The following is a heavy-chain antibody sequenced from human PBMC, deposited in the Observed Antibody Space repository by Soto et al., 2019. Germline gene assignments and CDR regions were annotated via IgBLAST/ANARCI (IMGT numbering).Heavy chain of an antibody. CDR3: AREEGYSSSLSYFDY. D-gene: IGHD6-6*01. J-gene: IGHJ4*02. CDR1: GFTFSSYA. V-gene: IGHV3-30-3*01. Sequence: GGSLRLSCAASGFTFSSYAMHWVRQAPGKGLEWVAVISYDGSNKYYADSVKGRFTISRDNSKNTLYLQMNSLRAEDTAVYYCAREEGYSSSLSYFDYWGQGTLVTVSS. CDR2: ISYDGSNK.